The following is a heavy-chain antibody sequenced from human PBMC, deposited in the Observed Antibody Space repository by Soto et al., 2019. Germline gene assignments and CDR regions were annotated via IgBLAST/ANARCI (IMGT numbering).Heavy chain of an antibody. CDR3: ARTYSGYDYYYYGMDV. V-gene: IGHV1-69*04. Sequence: ASVKVSCKASGGTFSSYAISWVRQAPGQGLEWMGRIIPILGIANYAQKFQGRVTITADKSTSTAYMELSSLRSEDTAVYYCARTYSGYDYYYYGMDVWGQGTTVTVSS. D-gene: IGHD5-12*01. CDR2: IIPILGIA. CDR1: GGTFSSYA. J-gene: IGHJ6*02.